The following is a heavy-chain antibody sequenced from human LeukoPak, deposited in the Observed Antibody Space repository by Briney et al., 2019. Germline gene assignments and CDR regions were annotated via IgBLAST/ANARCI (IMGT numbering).Heavy chain of an antibody. Sequence: GGSLRLSCAASGFTFSYFWMHWFRQTPGKGLVWVSCINTDGSYSTYADSVKGRFAISRDNVRNTLYLQMNSLRAEDSAVYYCARDFDGPRASAYWGQGISVTVSS. J-gene: IGHJ4*02. CDR1: GFTFSYFW. V-gene: IGHV3-74*01. D-gene: IGHD4-17*01. CDR2: INTDGSYS. CDR3: ARDFDGPRASAY.